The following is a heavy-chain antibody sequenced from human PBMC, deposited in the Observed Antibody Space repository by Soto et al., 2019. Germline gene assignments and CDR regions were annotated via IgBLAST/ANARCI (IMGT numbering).Heavy chain of an antibody. CDR3: AGGTGMATITYYYYGMDV. CDR1: GGTFSSYA. Sequence: QVQLVQSGAEVKKPGSSVKVSCKASGGTFSSYAISWVRQAPGQGLEWMGGIIPIFGTANYAQKFQGRVTITADESTSTAYMELSSLRSEDTAVYYCAGGTGMATITYYYYGMDVGGQGTTVTVSS. D-gene: IGHD5-12*01. J-gene: IGHJ6*02. V-gene: IGHV1-69*12. CDR2: IIPIFGTA.